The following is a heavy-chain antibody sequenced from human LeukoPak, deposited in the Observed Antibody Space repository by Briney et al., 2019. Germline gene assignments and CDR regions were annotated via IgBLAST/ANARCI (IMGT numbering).Heavy chain of an antibody. CDR3: TTVIQLWFTFFSGY. Sequence: GGSLRLSCAASGFTFSSYSMNWVRQAPGKGLEWVSSISSSSSYIYYADSVKGRFTISRDNAKNSLYLQMNSLKTEDTAVYYCTTVIQLWFTFFSGYWGQGTLVTVSS. V-gene: IGHV3-21*03. J-gene: IGHJ4*02. D-gene: IGHD5-18*01. CDR2: ISSSSSYI. CDR1: GFTFSSYS.